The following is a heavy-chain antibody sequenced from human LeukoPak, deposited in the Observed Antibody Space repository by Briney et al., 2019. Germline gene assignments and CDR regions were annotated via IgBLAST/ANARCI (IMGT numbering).Heavy chain of an antibody. CDR1: GYSFTGYW. J-gene: IGHJ4*02. Sequence: GESLKISCKGSGYSFTGYWIGWVRQMPGKGLEWMGIIYPGDSDTRYSPSFQGQVAISADKSISTAYLQWSSLKASDTAMYYCARSGQSDGYCSGGSCYQGFDYWGQGTLVTVSS. V-gene: IGHV5-51*01. CDR3: ARSGQSDGYCSGGSCYQGFDY. CDR2: IYPGDSDT. D-gene: IGHD2-15*01.